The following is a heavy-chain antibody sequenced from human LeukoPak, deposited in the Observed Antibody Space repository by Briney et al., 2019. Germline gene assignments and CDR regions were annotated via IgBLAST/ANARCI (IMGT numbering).Heavy chain of an antibody. CDR1: GFTFNNYA. V-gene: IGHV3-66*01. J-gene: IGHJ4*02. D-gene: IGHD3-10*01. CDR2: IYDGGGT. Sequence: GGSLRVSCAGSGFTFNNYALSWVRQAPGKGLEWVSGIYDGGGTYYADSVKGRFTISRDNFKNTVYLQVYSLRAEDTAMYYCARAFQYGSGSHPYSLWGQGTVVTVSS. CDR3: ARAFQYGSGSHPYSL.